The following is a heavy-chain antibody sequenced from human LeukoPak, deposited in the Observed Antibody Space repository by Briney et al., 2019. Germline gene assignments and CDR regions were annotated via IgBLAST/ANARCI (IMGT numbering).Heavy chain of an antibody. D-gene: IGHD3-9*01. Sequence: PGGSLRLSCAASGFTFSSYAMHWVRQAPGKGLEWVAVISYDGSNKYYADSVKGRFTISRDNSKNTLYLQMNSLRAEDTAVYYCASWGAYYDILTGFERNDYWGQGTLVTVSS. CDR3: ASWGAYYDILTGFERNDY. V-gene: IGHV3-30*04. CDR2: ISYDGSNK. CDR1: GFTFSSYA. J-gene: IGHJ4*02.